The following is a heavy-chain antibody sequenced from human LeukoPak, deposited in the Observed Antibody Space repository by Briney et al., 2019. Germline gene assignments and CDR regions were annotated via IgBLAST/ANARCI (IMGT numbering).Heavy chain of an antibody. CDR1: GDSVTNKNAA. J-gene: IGHJ5*02. D-gene: IGHD6-19*01. Sequence: SQTLSPTCAISGDSVTNKNAAWNWIRQSPSRGLEWLGRTYYTSRWNNEYAESVKSRITISPDTSKNQFSLQINSVTPEDTAVYYCARGFFASGWASWGQGTLVTVSS. CDR2: TYYTSRWNN. V-gene: IGHV6-1*01. CDR3: ARGFFASGWAS.